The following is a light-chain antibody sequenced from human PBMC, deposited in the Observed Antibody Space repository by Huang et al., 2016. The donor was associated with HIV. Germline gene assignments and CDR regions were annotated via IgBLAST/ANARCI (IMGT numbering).Light chain of an antibody. J-gene: IGKJ1*01. V-gene: IGKV3-15*01. CDR3: QQYNNWPRT. CDR2: CAS. CDR1: QRVSSN. Sequence: EIVMTQSPATLSVSPGERATLSCRASQRVSSNFAWYQQKPGQAPRLLIYCASTRATGIPARVSGSGSGTEFTLTISSLQSEDFAVYYCQQYNNWPRTFGQGTNVEIK.